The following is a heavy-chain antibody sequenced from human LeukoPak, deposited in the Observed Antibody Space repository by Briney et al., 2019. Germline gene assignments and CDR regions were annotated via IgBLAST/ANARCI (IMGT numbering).Heavy chain of an antibody. D-gene: IGHD1-26*01. CDR1: GYTFTSYG. Sequence: ASVKVSCKPSGYTFTSYGISWVRQAPGQGLEWMGWISAYNGNTNYAQKLQGRVTMTTDTSTSTAYMELRSLRSDDTAVYYCARVVGGSYYSANCLDYWGQGTLVTVSS. J-gene: IGHJ4*02. CDR3: ARVVGGSYYSANCLDY. CDR2: ISAYNGNT. V-gene: IGHV1-18*01.